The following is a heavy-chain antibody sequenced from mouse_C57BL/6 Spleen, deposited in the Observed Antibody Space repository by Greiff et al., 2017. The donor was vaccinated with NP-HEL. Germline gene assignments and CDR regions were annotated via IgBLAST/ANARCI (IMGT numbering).Heavy chain of an antibody. D-gene: IGHD1-3*01. CDR1: GYSITSGYY. J-gene: IGHJ2*01. Sequence: EVKLQESGPGLVKPSQSLSLTCSVTGYSITSGYYWNWIRQFPGNKLEWMGYISYDGSNNYNPSLKNRISITRDTSKNQFFLKLNSVTTEDTATYYCARSGVRDYFDYWGQGTTLTVSS. CDR3: ARSGVRDYFDY. CDR2: ISYDGSN. V-gene: IGHV3-6*01.